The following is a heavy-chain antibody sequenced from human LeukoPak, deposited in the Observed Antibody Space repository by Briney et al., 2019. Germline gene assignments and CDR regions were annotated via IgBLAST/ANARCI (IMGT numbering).Heavy chain of an antibody. CDR1: GTSISSIRYY. D-gene: IGHD6-6*01. CDR3: ATDSSSYDAFDI. Sequence: SETLSLTCTVSGTSISSIRYYWAWIRQPPGKGLEWIGSVFYTGTTYYNPSLKSRVTISLDTSKNQFSLRLSSVTAADTAVYHCATDSSSYDAFDIWGQGTMVTVSS. J-gene: IGHJ3*02. V-gene: IGHV4-39*07. CDR2: VFYTGTT.